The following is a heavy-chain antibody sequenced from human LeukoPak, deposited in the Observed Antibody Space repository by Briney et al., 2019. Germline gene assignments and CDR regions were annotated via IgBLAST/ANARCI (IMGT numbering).Heavy chain of an antibody. Sequence: GGSLRLSCAASGFTFSSYSMNWVRQAPGKGLEWVSSISSSSSYIYYADSVKGRFTISRDNAKNSLYLQMNSLRAEDTAVYYCASGYSGYDSGDYCVQGTLVTVSS. CDR1: GFTFSSYS. D-gene: IGHD5-12*01. CDR2: ISSSSSYI. CDR3: ASGYSGYDSGDY. J-gene: IGHJ4*02. V-gene: IGHV3-21*01.